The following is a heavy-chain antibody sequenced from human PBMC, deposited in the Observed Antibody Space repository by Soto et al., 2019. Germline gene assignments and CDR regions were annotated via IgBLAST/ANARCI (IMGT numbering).Heavy chain of an antibody. Sequence: SETLSLTCAVYGGSFSGYYWSWIRQPPGKGLEWIGEINHSGSTNYNPSLKSRVTISVDTSKNQFSLKLSSVTAADTAVYYCARRRRDCSSTSCYYWFDPWGQGTLVTVSS. J-gene: IGHJ5*02. D-gene: IGHD2-2*01. CDR1: GGSFSGYY. CDR3: ARRRRDCSSTSCYYWFDP. V-gene: IGHV4-34*01. CDR2: INHSGST.